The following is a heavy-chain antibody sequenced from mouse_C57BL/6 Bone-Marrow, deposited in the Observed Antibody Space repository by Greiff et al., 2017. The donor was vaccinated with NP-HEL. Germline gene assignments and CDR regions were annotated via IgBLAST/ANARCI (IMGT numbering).Heavy chain of an antibody. D-gene: IGHD2-5*01. CDR3: ARRRSNPFAY. CDR1: GFTFSSYG. V-gene: IGHV5-6*01. J-gene: IGHJ3*01. Sequence: EVQGVESGGDLVKPGGSLKLSCAASGFTFSSYGMSWVRQTPDKRLEWVATISSGGSYTYYPDSVKGRFTISRDNAKNTLYLQMSSLKSEDTAMYYGARRRSNPFAYWGQGTLVTVSA. CDR2: ISSGGSYT.